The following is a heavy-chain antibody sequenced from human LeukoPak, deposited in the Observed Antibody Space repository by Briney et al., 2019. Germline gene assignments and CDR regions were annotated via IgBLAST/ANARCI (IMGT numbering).Heavy chain of an antibody. Sequence: GGSLRLSCAASGFTFSSYGMHWVHQAPGKGLEWVAFIRYDGSNKYYADSVKGRFTISRDNSKNTLYLQMNSLRAEDTAVYYCARGPPYYDILTGPLGGFDYWGQGTLVTVSS. CDR3: ARGPPYYDILTGPLGGFDY. CDR1: GFTFSSYG. CDR2: IRYDGSNK. D-gene: IGHD3-9*01. V-gene: IGHV3-30*02. J-gene: IGHJ4*02.